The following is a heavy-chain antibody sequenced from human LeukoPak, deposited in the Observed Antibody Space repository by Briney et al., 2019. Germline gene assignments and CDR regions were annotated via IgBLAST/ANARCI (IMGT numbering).Heavy chain of an antibody. D-gene: IGHD3-22*01. CDR3: ARDVTGDSSGYYGSSYNWFDP. CDR2: INHSGST. J-gene: IGHJ5*02. Sequence: SETLSLTCAVYGGSFSGYYWSWIRQPPGKGLEWIGEINHSGSTNYNPSLKSRVTISVDTSKNQFSLKLSSVTAADTAVYYCARDVTGDSSGYYGSSYNWFDPWGQGTLVTVSS. CDR1: GGSFSGYY. V-gene: IGHV4-34*01.